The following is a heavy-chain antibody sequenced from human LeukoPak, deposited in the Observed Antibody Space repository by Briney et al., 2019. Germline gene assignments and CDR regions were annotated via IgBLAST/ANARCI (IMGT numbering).Heavy chain of an antibody. D-gene: IGHD3-10*01. J-gene: IGHJ4*02. CDR2: IYYNGNT. CDR3: ARHLNGSYFEDY. Sequence: WVRQAPGKGLEWIASIYYNGNTYYNPSLKSRVTMSVDTSKNQFSLKLSSVTAADTAVYYCARHLNGSYFEDYWGQGTLVTVSS. V-gene: IGHV4-39*01.